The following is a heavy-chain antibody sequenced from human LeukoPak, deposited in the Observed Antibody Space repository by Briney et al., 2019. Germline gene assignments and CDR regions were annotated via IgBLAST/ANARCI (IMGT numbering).Heavy chain of an antibody. V-gene: IGHV4-39*01. CDR1: GDSISSSNYC. Sequence: SETLSLTCTVSGDSISSSNYCWGWIRQPPGKGLEWIGSIYYSGSTYYNPSLKSRVTISVDTSKNQFSLKLSSVSAADTAVYYCARHLKFSNNFPAYVRYWGQGTQVTVSS. CDR2: IYYSGST. J-gene: IGHJ4*02. CDR3: ARHLKFSNNFPAYVRY. D-gene: IGHD6-6*01.